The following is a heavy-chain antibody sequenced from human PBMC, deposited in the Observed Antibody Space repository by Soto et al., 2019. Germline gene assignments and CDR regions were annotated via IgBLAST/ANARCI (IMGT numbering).Heavy chain of an antibody. CDR3: ASAHLLAGATPYLGY. J-gene: IGHJ4*02. CDR1: GGSISSSSYY. V-gene: IGHV4-39*01. D-gene: IGHD1-26*01. CDR2: IYYSGST. Sequence: SETLSLTCTVSGGSISSSSYYWGWIRQPPGKGLEWIGSIYYSGSTYYNPSLKSRVTISVDTSKNQFSLKLSSVTAADTAVYYCASAHLLAGATPYLGYWGQGTLVTVSS.